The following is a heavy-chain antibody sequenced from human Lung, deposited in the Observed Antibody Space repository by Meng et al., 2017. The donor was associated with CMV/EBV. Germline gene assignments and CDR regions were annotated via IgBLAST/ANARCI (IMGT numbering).Heavy chain of an antibody. CDR3: AINIVVVPAADFHYYYYGMAV. D-gene: IGHD2-2*01. J-gene: IGHJ6*02. V-gene: IGHV1-69*02. Sequence: SVKVSCKASGGTFSSYTISWVRQAPGQGLEWMGRIIPILGIANYAQKFQGRVTITADKSTSTAYMELSSLRSEDTVVYYCAINIVVVPAADFHYYYYGMAVWXQGTTVXVSS. CDR2: IIPILGIA. CDR1: GGTFSSYT.